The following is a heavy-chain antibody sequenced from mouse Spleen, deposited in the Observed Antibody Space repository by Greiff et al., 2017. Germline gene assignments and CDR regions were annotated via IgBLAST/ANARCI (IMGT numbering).Heavy chain of an antibody. CDR2: ISDGGSYT. CDR1: GFTFSSYA. Sequence: DVKLVVSGGGLVKPGGSLKLSCAASGFTFSSYAMSWVRQTPEKRLEWVATISDGGSYTYYPDNVKGRFTISRDNAKNNLYLQMSHLKSEDTAMYYCARAYDYEYYFDYWGQGTTLTVSS. V-gene: IGHV5-4*03. CDR3: ARAYDYEYYFDY. D-gene: IGHD2-4*01. J-gene: IGHJ2*01.